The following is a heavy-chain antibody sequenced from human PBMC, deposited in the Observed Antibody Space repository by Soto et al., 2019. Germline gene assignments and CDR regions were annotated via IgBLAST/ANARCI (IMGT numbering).Heavy chain of an antibody. D-gene: IGHD3-16*01. CDR1: GYTFTGYY. J-gene: IGHJ3*02. CDR3: DRGGGAFDI. CDR2: INPNSGGT. V-gene: IGHV1-2*02. Sequence: QVQLVQSGAEVKKPGASVKVSCKASGYTFTGYYMHWVRQAPGQGLEWMGCINPNSGGTNYEQKLPGRVTMTSVKSISTAYMERSRLRSEDTSVYYCDRGGGAFDIWGQGTIATFSS.